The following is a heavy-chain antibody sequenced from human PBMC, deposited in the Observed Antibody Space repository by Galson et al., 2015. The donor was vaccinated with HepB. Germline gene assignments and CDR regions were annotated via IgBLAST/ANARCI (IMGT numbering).Heavy chain of an antibody. CDR3: ARDDKCSFDY. CDR2: IISGTTTI. V-gene: IGHV3-48*01. CDR1: GFTFSSYS. Sequence: SLRLSCAASGFTFSSYSMNWVRQAPGKGLEWLSYIISGTTTISYADSVKGRFTISRDNAKNSLYLQMNSLRAEDTAVYFCARDDKCSFDYWGQGTLVTVSS. J-gene: IGHJ4*02. D-gene: IGHD3-22*01.